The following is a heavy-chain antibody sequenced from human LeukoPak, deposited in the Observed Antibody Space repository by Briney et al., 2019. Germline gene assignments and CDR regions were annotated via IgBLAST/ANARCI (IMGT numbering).Heavy chain of an antibody. D-gene: IGHD4-17*01. J-gene: IGHJ4*02. Sequence: GGSLRLSCAASGFTFSTYAMSWVRQAPGKGLDWVSTISDGGSDTHYADSVKGRFTISRDNSKNTVYLQINSLRAEDTAVYYCAKALYGDYGRFDYWGQGTLVTVSS. CDR2: ISDGGSDT. CDR3: AKALYGDYGRFDY. CDR1: GFTFSTYA. V-gene: IGHV3-23*01.